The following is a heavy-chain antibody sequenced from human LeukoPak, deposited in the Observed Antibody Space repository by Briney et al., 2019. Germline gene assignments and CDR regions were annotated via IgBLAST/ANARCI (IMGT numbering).Heavy chain of an antibody. D-gene: IGHD3-3*01. CDR3: ARTYYDFWSGTQDCDY. CDR1: GYTFTSYG. Sequence: GASVKVSCKASGYTFTSYGISWVRQAPGQGLEWMGWISAYNGNTNYAQKLQGRVTMTTDTSTSTAYMELRSLRSDDTAVYYCARTYYDFWSGTQDCDYWGQETLVTVSS. CDR2: ISAYNGNT. V-gene: IGHV1-18*01. J-gene: IGHJ4*02.